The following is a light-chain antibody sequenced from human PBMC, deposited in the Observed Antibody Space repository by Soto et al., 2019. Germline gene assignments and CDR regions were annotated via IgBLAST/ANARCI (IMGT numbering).Light chain of an antibody. Sequence: DIQLTQSPSSLSASVGDRVTITCRAGQTISDYLNWYQQKPGTAPKLLIYAASTLQSGVPSRFSGSRSGTDFTLTISSLHPEDVATYYCQQTFSAPSITFVQGTRLEIK. J-gene: IGKJ5*01. CDR2: AAS. V-gene: IGKV1-39*01. CDR1: QTISDY. CDR3: QQTFSAPSIT.